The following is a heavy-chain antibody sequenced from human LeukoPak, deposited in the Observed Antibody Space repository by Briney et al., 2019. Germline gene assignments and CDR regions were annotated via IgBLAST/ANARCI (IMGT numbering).Heavy chain of an antibody. CDR3: ARNDYGDYSEAFDI. V-gene: IGHV4-4*02. Sequence: SGTLSLTCAVTGGSISSSNWWNWVRQPPGKGLEWIGEIYHSGSTNYNPSLKSRVTISVDTSKNQFSLKLSSVTAADTAVYYCARNDYGDYSEAFDIWGQGTMVTVSS. CDR2: IYHSGST. J-gene: IGHJ3*02. CDR1: GGSISSSNW. D-gene: IGHD4-17*01.